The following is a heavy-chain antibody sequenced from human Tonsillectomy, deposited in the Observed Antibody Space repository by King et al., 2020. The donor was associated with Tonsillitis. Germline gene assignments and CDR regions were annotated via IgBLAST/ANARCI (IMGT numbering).Heavy chain of an antibody. V-gene: IGHV2-5*01. D-gene: IGHD3-3*01. CDR2: IYWNDDK. J-gene: IGHJ2*01. CDR1: GFSLSTSGVG. Sequence: ITLKESGPTLVKPTQTLTLTCTFSGFSLSTSGVGVGWIRQPPGKALEWLALIYWNDDKRYSPSLKSRLTITKDTSKNQVVLTMTNMDPVDTATYYCAQSYDFWSGYYSWYFDLWGRGTLVTVSS. CDR3: AQSYDFWSGYYSWYFDL.